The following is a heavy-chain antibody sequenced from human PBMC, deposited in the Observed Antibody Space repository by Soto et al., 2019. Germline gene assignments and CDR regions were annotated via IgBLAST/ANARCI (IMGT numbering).Heavy chain of an antibody. D-gene: IGHD5-12*01. CDR3: ATRGYSGDDLGYDACDI. J-gene: IGHJ3*02. CDR1: GYTFTSYA. V-gene: IGHV1-3*01. Sequence: QVQLVQSGAEVKKPGASVKVSCKASGYTFTSYAMHWVRQAPGQRLEWMGWINAGNGNTKYSQKFQGRVTITRDTSASTAYVELSSLRSEDTAVYYGATRGYSGDDLGYDACDIWRQGTMVTVSS. CDR2: INAGNGNT.